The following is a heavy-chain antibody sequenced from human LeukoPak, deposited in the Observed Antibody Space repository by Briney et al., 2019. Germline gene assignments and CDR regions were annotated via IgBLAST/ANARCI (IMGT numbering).Heavy chain of an antibody. CDR3: ARDRRYCSCTSCPSDAFDI. V-gene: IGHV3-11*04. J-gene: IGHJ3*02. CDR2: ISSSGSTI. CDR1: GFTFSDYY. Sequence: PGGSLRLSCAASGFTFSDYYMSWIRQAPGKGLEWVSYISSSGSTIYYAEFVKGRFTISRDNAKNSLYLQMNSLRAEDTAVYYCARDRRYCSCTSCPSDAFDIWGQGTMVTVSS. D-gene: IGHD2-2*01.